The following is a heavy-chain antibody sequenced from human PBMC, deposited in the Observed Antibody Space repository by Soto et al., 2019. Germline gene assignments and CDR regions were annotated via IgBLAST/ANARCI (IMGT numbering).Heavy chain of an antibody. Sequence: QVQLVESGGGVVQPGRSLRLSCAASGFTFSSYGMYWVRQAPGKGLEWVANIWHDGSNKYYADSVKGRFTISRDNSKNTLFLQMNSLRAEDTAFYCFFGNLFWRGYWGQGTLVTVSS. D-gene: IGHD3-3*01. CDR2: IWHDGSNK. CDR3: FGNLFWRGY. V-gene: IGHV3-33*08. CDR1: GFTFSSYG. J-gene: IGHJ4*02.